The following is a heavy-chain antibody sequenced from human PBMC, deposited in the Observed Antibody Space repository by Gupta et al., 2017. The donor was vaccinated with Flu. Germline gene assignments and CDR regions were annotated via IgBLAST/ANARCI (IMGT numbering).Heavy chain of an antibody. CDR1: GFPFSSYA. D-gene: IGHD5-18*01. Sequence: EVQLLESGGGLVQPGGSLRLSCAASGFPFSSYAMSWVRQAPGKGLEWVSAISGSGGSTYYADSVKGRFTISRDNSKNTRDLKMNSMRAEETAVYYCAKDRGDSDGYEYNFDYWGQGTLVTVSS. V-gene: IGHV3-23*01. J-gene: IGHJ4*02. CDR3: AKDRGDSDGYEYNFDY. CDR2: ISGSGGST.